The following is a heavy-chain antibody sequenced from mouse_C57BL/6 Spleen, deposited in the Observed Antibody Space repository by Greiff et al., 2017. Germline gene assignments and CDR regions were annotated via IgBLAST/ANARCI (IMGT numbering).Heavy chain of an antibody. CDR1: GYTFTDYY. D-gene: IGHD2-1*01. CDR3: AREDYGNYDAMDY. V-gene: IGHV1-75*01. CDR2: IFPGSGST. J-gene: IGHJ4*01. Sequence: QVHVKQSGPELVKPGASVKISCKASGYTFTDYYINWVKQRPGQGLEWIGWIFPGSGSTYYNEKFKGKATLTVDKSSSTAYMLLSSLTSEDSAVYFCAREDYGNYDAMDYWGQGTSVTVSS.